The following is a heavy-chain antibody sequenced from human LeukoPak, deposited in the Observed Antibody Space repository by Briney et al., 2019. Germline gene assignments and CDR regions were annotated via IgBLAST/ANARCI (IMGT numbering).Heavy chain of an antibody. CDR2: ITGGGDKT. CDR3: AHMVDIVASIREVTFDI. J-gene: IGHJ3*02. Sequence: PGGSLRLSCAASGFTFSSYAMTWVRQAPGKGLEWVSSITGGGDKTYYADSVKGRFTVSRDNTKNTLYVQMNSLRAEDTAVYYCAHMVDIVASIREVTFDIWGQGTMVTVSS. V-gene: IGHV3-23*01. D-gene: IGHD5-12*01. CDR1: GFTFSSYA.